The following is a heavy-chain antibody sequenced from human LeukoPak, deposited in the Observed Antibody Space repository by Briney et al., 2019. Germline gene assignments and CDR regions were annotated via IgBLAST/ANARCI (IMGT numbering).Heavy chain of an antibody. V-gene: IGHV4-59*01. J-gene: IGHJ4*02. CDR2: LYHSGST. D-gene: IGHD3-10*01. CDR3: ARDRPYYFGSGSYYDGFDS. Sequence: SETLSLTCTVSGSSISRYYWSWIRQPPGKGLEWIGYLYHSGSTNYNPSLKSRVTISLDTSKNQFSLKLSSVTAADTALYYCARDRPYYFGSGSYYDGFDSWGQGTLVTVSS. CDR1: GSSISRYY.